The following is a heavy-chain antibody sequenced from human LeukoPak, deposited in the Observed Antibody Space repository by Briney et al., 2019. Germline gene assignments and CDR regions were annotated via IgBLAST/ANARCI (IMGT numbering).Heavy chain of an antibody. D-gene: IGHD5-24*01. CDR1: GGSISSYY. V-gene: IGHV4-59*08. J-gene: IGHJ3*02. CDR2: IYYSGST. CDR3: ARADRDGYNGVHEMSAFDI. Sequence: SETLSLTCTVSGGSISSYYWSWIRQPPGKGLEWIGYIYYSGSTNYNPSLKSRVTISVDTSKNQFSLKLSSVTAADTAVYYCARADRDGYNGVHEMSAFDIWGQGTMVTVSS.